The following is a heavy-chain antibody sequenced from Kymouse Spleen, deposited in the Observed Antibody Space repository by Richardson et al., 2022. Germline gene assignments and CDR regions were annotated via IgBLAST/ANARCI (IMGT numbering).Heavy chain of an antibody. V-gene: IGHV3-33*01. J-gene: IGHJ6*02. CDR1: GFTFSSYG. CDR2: IWYDGSNK. Sequence: QVQLVESGGGVVQPGRSLRLSCAASGFTFSSYGMHWVRQAPGKGLEWVAVIWYDGSNKYYADSVKGRFTISRDNSKNTLYLQMNSLRAEDTAVYYCAREEAIFGVGLYYYYYGMDVWGQGTTVTVSS. D-gene: IGHD3-3*01. CDR3: AREEAIFGVGLYYYYYGMDV.